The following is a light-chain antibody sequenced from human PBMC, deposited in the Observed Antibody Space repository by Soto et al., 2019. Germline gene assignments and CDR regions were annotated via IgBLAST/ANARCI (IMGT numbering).Light chain of an antibody. J-gene: IGLJ1*01. CDR2: DNT. CDR1: SSDVGSYNL. Sequence: QSVLTQPASVSGSPGQSITISCTGTSSDVGSYNLVSWYQQHPGKAPTLLISDNTNRPSGVPDRFSGSKSGTSASPAISGLQSEDEADYYCQSYDNSLRAYVFGPGTKSPS. V-gene: IGLV2-14*02. CDR3: QSYDNSLRAYV.